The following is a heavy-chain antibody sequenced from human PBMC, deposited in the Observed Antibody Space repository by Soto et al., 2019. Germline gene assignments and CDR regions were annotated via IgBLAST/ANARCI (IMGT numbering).Heavy chain of an antibody. CDR3: ANPITIFGVVTHPRTQDY. V-gene: IGHV3-23*01. J-gene: IGHJ4*02. D-gene: IGHD3-3*01. CDR1: GFTFSSYA. CDR2: ISGSGGST. Sequence: EVQLLESGGGLVQPGGSLRLSCAASGFTFSSYAMSWVRQAPGKGLEWVSAISGSGGSTYYADSVKGRFTISKDNSKNTLYLQMNSLRAEDTAVYYCANPITIFGVVTHPRTQDYWGQGTLVTVS.